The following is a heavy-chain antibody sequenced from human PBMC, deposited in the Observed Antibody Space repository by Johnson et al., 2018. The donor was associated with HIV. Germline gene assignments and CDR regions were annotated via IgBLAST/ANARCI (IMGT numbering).Heavy chain of an antibody. V-gene: IGHV3-30*09. D-gene: IGHD6-6*01. CDR2: ISYDGSEK. Sequence: QVQLVESGGGLVQPGGSLRLSCAASGFTFSSYAMHWVRQAPGKGLEWVAVISYDGSEKYFADSVKGRFAISRDSSKNTLYLQMNSLRAEDTALYYCAKGGIATRFFDIWGQGTMVTVSS. CDR1: GFTFSSYA. J-gene: IGHJ3*02. CDR3: AKGGIATRFFDI.